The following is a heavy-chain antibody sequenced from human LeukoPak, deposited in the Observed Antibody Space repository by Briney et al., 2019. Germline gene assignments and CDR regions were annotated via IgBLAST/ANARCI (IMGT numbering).Heavy chain of an antibody. CDR3: ARAPYYYDSSGYFPLDY. J-gene: IGHJ4*02. CDR2: ISAYNGNT. CDR1: GYTFTSYG. D-gene: IGHD3-22*01. Sequence: GASVKVSCKASGYTFTSYGISWVRQAPGQGLEWMGWISAYNGNTNYAQKLQGRVTMTTDTSTSTAYMELRSLRSDDTAVYYCARAPYYYDSSGYFPLDYWGQGTLVTVSS. V-gene: IGHV1-18*01.